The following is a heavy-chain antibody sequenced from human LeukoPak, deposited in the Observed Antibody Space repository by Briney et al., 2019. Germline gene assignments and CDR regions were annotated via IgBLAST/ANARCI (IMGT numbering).Heavy chain of an antibody. D-gene: IGHD3-3*01. CDR3: ARDYDLWSGYYIDY. V-gene: IGHV3-66*01. J-gene: IGHJ4*02. CDR2: IYSGGST. CDR1: GFTVSSNY. Sequence: GGSLRLSCAASGFTVSSNYMSWVRQAPVKGLEWVSVIYSGGSTYYADSVKGRFTISRDNSKNTLYLQMNSLRAEDTAVYYCARDYDLWSGYYIDYWGQGTLVTVSS.